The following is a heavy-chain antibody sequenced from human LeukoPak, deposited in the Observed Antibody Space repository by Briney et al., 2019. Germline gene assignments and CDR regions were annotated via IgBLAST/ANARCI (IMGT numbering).Heavy chain of an antibody. V-gene: IGHV3-20*04. D-gene: IGHD4-23*01. CDR2: INWNGGST. Sequence: RPGGSLRLSCAASGFTFDDYGVSWVRHAPGKGLEWVSGINWNGGSTGYADSVKGRFTISRDNAKNSLYLQMNSLRAEDTAVYYCARDLTARQNRNSRGWGYYMDVWGKGTTVTVSS. CDR1: GFTFDDYG. CDR3: ARDLTARQNRNSRGWGYYMDV. J-gene: IGHJ6*03.